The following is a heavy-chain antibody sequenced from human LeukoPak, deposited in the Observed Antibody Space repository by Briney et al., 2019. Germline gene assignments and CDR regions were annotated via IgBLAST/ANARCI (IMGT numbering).Heavy chain of an antibody. V-gene: IGHV1-2*02. Sequence: GASVKVSCKASGGTFSSYAISWVRQAPGQGLEWMGWINPNSGGTNYAQKFQGRVTMTRDTSISTAYMELSRLRSDDTAVYYCARDQSVTGDAFDIWGQGTMVTVSS. D-gene: IGHD1-14*01. CDR1: GGTFSSYA. CDR3: ARDQSVTGDAFDI. J-gene: IGHJ3*02. CDR2: INPNSGGT.